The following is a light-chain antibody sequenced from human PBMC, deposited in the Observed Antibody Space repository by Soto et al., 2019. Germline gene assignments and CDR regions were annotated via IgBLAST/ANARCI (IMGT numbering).Light chain of an antibody. J-gene: IGKJ1*01. V-gene: IGKV3-20*01. CDR2: GAS. CDR1: ESVSSSY. Sequence: EIVLTQSPGTLSLSPGERATLSCRASESVSSSYLAWYQQKAGQAPRLLMYGASRRATGIPDRFSGSGSGTDFTLSISRLEREDFAVYYCHQYGSSPQTFGQGTKVDIK. CDR3: HQYGSSPQT.